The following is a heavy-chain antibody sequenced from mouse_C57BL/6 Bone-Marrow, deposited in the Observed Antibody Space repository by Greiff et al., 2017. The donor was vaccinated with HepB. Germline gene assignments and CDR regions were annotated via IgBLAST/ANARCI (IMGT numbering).Heavy chain of an antibody. CDR2: ISNGGGST. D-gene: IGHD1-1*01. V-gene: IGHV5-12*01. J-gene: IGHJ2*01. CDR3: ARHHGSRYFDY. Sequence: EVQLQESGGGLVQPGGSLKLSCAASGFTFSDYYMYWVRQTPEKRLEWVAYISNGGGSTYYPDTVKGRFTISRDNAKNTLYLQMSRLKSEDTAMYYCARHHGSRYFDYWGQGTTLTVSS. CDR1: GFTFSDYY.